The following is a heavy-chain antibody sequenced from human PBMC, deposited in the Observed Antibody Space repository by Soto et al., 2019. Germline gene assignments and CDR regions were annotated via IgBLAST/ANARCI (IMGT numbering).Heavy chain of an antibody. CDR1: GYSFSIYW. J-gene: IGHJ6*02. CDR3: ARNKGYCSSISCYGMDV. V-gene: IGHV5-51*01. D-gene: IGHD2-2*01. CDR2: IYPGDSDT. Sequence: GESLKISCKGSGYSFSIYWIVWVRQMPGKGLEWMGTIYPGDSDTRYSPSFQGQVTISADKSISTAYLQWNSLKASDTAMYFCARNKGYCSSISCYGMDVWGQGAAVTVS.